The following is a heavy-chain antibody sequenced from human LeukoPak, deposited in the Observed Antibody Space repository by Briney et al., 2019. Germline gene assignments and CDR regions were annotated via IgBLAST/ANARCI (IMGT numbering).Heavy chain of an antibody. J-gene: IGHJ4*02. CDR2: IYSGGST. CDR3: ARGQMYSSSWPPFDY. D-gene: IGHD6-13*01. Sequence: PGGSLRLSCAASGFTVSSNYMSWVRQAPGEGLEWVSVIYSGGSTYYADSVKGRFTISRDNSKNTLYLQMNSLRAEDTAVYYCARGQMYSSSWPPFDYWGQGTLVTVSS. V-gene: IGHV3-66*01. CDR1: GFTVSSNY.